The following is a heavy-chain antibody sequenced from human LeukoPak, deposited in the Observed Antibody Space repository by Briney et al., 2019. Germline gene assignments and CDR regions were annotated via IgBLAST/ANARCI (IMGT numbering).Heavy chain of an antibody. CDR1: GGSISSGDSY. J-gene: IGHJ6*03. CDR2: IYYSGST. D-gene: IGHD3-22*01. Sequence: PSQTLSLTCTVSGGSISSGDSYWSWIRQPPGKGLEWIGYIYYSGSTYYNPSLKSRVTISVDTSKNHFSLKLSSVTAADTAVYYCARAQADYYDSSGYYYNYYYYMDVWGKGTTVTASS. CDR3: ARAQADYYDSSGYYYNYYYYMDV. V-gene: IGHV4-30-4*08.